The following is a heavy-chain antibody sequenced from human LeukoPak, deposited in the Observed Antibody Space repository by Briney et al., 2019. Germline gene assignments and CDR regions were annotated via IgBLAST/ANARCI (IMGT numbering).Heavy chain of an antibody. V-gene: IGHV3-23*01. J-gene: IGHJ3*01. D-gene: IGHD2-15*01. Sequence: GGSLRLSCAASGFTFSSYGMSWVRQAPGKGLEWVSAISGSGGSTYYADSVKGRFTISRDNRKNSLYLQMNSLRPEDTALYYCAKDRGGGSQLGDAFDVWGQGTMVRVSS. CDR3: AKDRGGGSQLGDAFDV. CDR1: GFTFSSYG. CDR2: ISGSGGST.